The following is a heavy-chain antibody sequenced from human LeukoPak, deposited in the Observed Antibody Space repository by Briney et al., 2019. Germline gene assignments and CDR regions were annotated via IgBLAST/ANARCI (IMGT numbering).Heavy chain of an antibody. D-gene: IGHD1-1*01. V-gene: IGHV3-7*01. J-gene: IGHJ6*03. CDR1: EFTFSSYW. CDR2: VKRDGSEK. CDR3: ARDLVGTTYHYYYMDV. Sequence: GGSLRLSCAASEFTFSSYWMSWVRQVPGKGLEWVANVKRDGSEKYYVDSAKGRFTISRDNAKNSLYLQMNGLRVEDTAVYYCARDLVGTTYHYYYMDVWGKGTTVTVSS.